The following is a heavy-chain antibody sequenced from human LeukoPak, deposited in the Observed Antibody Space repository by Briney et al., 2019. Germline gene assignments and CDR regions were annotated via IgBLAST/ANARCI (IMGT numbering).Heavy chain of an antibody. J-gene: IGHJ4*02. Sequence: GSLRLSCAASGFTFSSNGMNWIRQPPGKGLEWIGSVYYSGTTYYNPSLKSRVTISVDTSKNQFSVKLNSVTAADTAVYYCARQIPGGIIIASHLDYWGPGTLVSVSS. CDR3: ARQIPGGIIIASHLDY. CDR2: VYYSGTT. V-gene: IGHV4-39*01. D-gene: IGHD3-10*01. CDR1: GFTFSSNG.